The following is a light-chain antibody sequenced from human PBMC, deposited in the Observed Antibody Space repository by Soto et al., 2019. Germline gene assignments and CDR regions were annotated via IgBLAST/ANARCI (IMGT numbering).Light chain of an antibody. Sequence: EIVLTQSPATLSVSPGERATLSCRASQSVNNNLAWYQQKLGQAPRVLIYDASDRATGIPDRFSGSGSGTDFTLTITTLEPEDFGVYYCHQYADSPQTFGQGTKVDI. CDR2: DAS. J-gene: IGKJ1*01. V-gene: IGKV3-20*01. CDR1: QSVNNN. CDR3: HQYADSPQT.